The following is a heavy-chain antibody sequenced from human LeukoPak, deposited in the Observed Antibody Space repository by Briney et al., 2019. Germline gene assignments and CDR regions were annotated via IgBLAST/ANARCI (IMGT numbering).Heavy chain of an antibody. CDR2: ISSSSSTI. D-gene: IGHD3-10*01. V-gene: IGHV3-48*04. J-gene: IGHJ3*02. CDR3: ARVSGDDAFDI. Sequence: GGSLRLSCAASGFTFSSYSMNWVRQAPGKGLEWVSYISSSSSTIYYADSVKGRFTISGDNAKNSLYLQMNSLRAEDTAVYYCARVSGDDAFDIWGQGTMVTVSS. CDR1: GFTFSSYS.